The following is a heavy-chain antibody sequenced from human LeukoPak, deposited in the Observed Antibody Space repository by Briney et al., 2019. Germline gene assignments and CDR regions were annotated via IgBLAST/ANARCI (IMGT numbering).Heavy chain of an antibody. CDR3: TTMSYCTNGVCYAY. V-gene: IGHV3-73*01. J-gene: IGHJ4*02. CDR2: IRSKAYTYAT. Sequence: GGSLKLSCAASGFTFSGSAMHWVRPASGKGLEWVGRIRSKAYTYATGYTASLKGRFTISRDDSKDTAYLQMNSLKTEDAAVYYCTTMSYCTNGVCYAYWGQGALVTVSS. D-gene: IGHD2-8*01. CDR1: GFTFSGSA.